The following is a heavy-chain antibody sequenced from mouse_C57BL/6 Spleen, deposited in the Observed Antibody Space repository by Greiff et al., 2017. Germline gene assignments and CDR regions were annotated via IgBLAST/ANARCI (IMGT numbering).Heavy chain of an antibody. CDR1: GYTFTTYP. D-gene: IGHD1-1*01. V-gene: IGHV1-47*01. CDR2: FHPYNDDT. J-gene: IGHJ4*01. Sequence: QVHVKQSGAELVKPGASVKMSCKASGYTFTTYPIEWMKQNHGKSLEWIGNFHPYNDDTKYNEKFKGKATLTVEKSSSTVYLELSRLTSDDSAVYYCARRLLRSYAMDYWGQGTSVTVSS. CDR3: ARRLLRSYAMDY.